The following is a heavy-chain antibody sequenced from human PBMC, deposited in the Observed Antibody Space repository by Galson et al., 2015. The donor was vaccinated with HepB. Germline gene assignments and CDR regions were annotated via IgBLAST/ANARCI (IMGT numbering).Heavy chain of an antibody. D-gene: IGHD3-22*01. Sequence: LSLTCAVYGGSFSGYYWSWIRQPPGKGPEWIGEINHSGSTNYNPSLKSRVTISVDTSKNQFSLKLSSVTAADTAVYYCARGWGLSGYYRYYFDYWGQGTLVTVSS. CDR1: GGSFSGYY. CDR3: ARGWGLSGYYRYYFDY. CDR2: INHSGST. J-gene: IGHJ4*02. V-gene: IGHV4-34*01.